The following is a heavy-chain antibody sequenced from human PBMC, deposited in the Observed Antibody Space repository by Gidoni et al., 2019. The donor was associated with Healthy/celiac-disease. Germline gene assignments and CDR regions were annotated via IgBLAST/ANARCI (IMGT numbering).Heavy chain of an antibody. CDR2: IYWNDDK. V-gene: IGHV2-5*01. CDR3: AHSNWYYYNIPDPNYYYYMDV. D-gene: IGHD1-7*01. CDR1: GFSLSTSGVG. Sequence: QITLKESGPTLVKPTQTLTLTCTFSGFSLSTSGVGVGWIRQPPGKALEWLALIYWNDDKRYSPSLKSRLTITKDTSKNQVVLTMTNMDPVDTATYYCAHSNWYYYNIPDPNYYYYMDVWGKGTTVTVSS. J-gene: IGHJ6*03.